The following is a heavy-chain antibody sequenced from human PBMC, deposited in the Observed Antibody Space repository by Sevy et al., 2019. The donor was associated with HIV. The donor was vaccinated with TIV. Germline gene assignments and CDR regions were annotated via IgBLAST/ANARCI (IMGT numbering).Heavy chain of an antibody. Sequence: GGSLRLSCAASGFTFSTYGMHWVRQAPGKGLEWVAVIWFDGSNTYYADSVKGRFTISRDIAKNTLHLQMNSLRAEDTAVYYCARHLEFYDYGDYGPAFMPDYWGQGTLVTVSS. J-gene: IGHJ4*02. D-gene: IGHD4-17*01. CDR2: IWFDGSNT. V-gene: IGHV3-33*01. CDR1: GFTFSTYG. CDR3: ARHLEFYDYGDYGPAFMPDY.